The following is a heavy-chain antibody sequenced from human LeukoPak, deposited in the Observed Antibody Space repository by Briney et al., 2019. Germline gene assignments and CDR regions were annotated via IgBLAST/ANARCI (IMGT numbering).Heavy chain of an antibody. J-gene: IGHJ4*02. CDR3: ARGLSRKKYSSGWFDY. Sequence: GSSVKVSCKASGGTFSSYAISWVRQAPGQGLEWMGWMNPNSGNTGYAQKFQGRVTITRNTSISTAYMELSSLRSEDTAVYYCARGLSRKKYSSGWFDYWGQGTLVTVSS. V-gene: IGHV1-8*02. D-gene: IGHD6-19*01. CDR2: MNPNSGNT. CDR1: GGTFSSYA.